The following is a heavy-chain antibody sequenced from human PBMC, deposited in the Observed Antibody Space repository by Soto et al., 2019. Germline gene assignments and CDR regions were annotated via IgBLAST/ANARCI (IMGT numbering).Heavy chain of an antibody. CDR1: GFTFSTYA. CDR2: ISKSGGTT. J-gene: IGHJ4*02. Sequence: EVQLLESGGGLVQPGGSLRLSCAASGFTFSTYAMSWVRQAPGKGLEWVSTISKSGGTTYYADSVKGRFTISRANSKNTVFLQMNCLRAEDTAVYYCARGAWCACWGQGTLVTVSS. D-gene: IGHD6-19*01. CDR3: ARGAWCAC. V-gene: IGHV3-23*01.